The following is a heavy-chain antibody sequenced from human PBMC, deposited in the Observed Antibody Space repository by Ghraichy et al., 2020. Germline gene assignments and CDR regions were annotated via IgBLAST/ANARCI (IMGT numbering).Heavy chain of an antibody. V-gene: IGHV3-23*01. CDR3: AKNSGDSSYSGPQY. CDR1: GFIFAGYG. J-gene: IGHJ4*02. D-gene: IGHD2-15*01. Sequence: GGSLRLSCAASGFIFAGYGMSWVRQAPGKGPEWVSVLSGGGDTTFYADSVKGRFTISRDNSRNIVYLEMNSLRAEDTAIYYCAKNSGDSSYSGPQYWGQGTLVTVSS. CDR2: LSGGGDTT.